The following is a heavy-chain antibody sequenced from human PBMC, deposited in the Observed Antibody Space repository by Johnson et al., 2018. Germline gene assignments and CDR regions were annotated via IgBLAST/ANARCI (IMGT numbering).Heavy chain of an antibody. Sequence: VQLVESGGGLVKPGRSLRLSCTASGFTFGNYAMSWFRQAPGKGLEWVGFIRSKGYGGTTEYAASVKGRFTISRDDSRSIAYLQMSSLKTEDTAVYFCARAVFADYWGQGTLVTVSS. CDR1: GFTFGNYA. CDR3: ARAVFADY. V-gene: IGHV3-49*05. CDR2: IRSKGYGGTT. D-gene: IGHD2-21*01. J-gene: IGHJ4*02.